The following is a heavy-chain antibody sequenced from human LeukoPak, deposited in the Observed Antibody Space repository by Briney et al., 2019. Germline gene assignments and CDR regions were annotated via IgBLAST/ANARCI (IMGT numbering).Heavy chain of an antibody. CDR1: GFTFRSYT. Sequence: PGGSLRLSCAASGFTFRSYTMHWVRQAPGKGLEWVAVISNDGSNKYYAESVKGRSTISRDNTNNTLYLQMNSLRAEDTAVYYCANCASRSGWSLPFDHWGQGILVIVSS. V-gene: IGHV3-30*04. D-gene: IGHD6-19*01. CDR3: ANCASRSGWSLPFDH. CDR2: ISNDGSNK. J-gene: IGHJ4*02.